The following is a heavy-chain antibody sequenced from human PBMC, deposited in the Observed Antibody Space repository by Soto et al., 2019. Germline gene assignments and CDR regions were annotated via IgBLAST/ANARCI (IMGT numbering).Heavy chain of an antibody. D-gene: IGHD2-15*01. CDR1: GGSVSSGGYY. CDR3: ARREYLLRWVDP. Sequence: QVQLQESGPGLVKPSETLSLTCTVSGGSVSSGGYYWSWIRQPPGKGLEWIGYIYYTGNTKYNPSLXRXXAVALDTPTNQFSPRLSSVTAADTAVYHCARREYLLRWVDPWGQGTLVSVSS. J-gene: IGHJ5*02. CDR2: IYYTGNT. V-gene: IGHV4-61*08.